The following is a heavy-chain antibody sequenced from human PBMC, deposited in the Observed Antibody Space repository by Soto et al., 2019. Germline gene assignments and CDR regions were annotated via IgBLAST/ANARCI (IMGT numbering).Heavy chain of an antibody. CDR2: INPSGGST. J-gene: IGHJ5*02. V-gene: IGHV1-46*03. CDR1: GYTFTSYY. Sequence: QVQLVQSGAEVKKPGASVKVSCKASGYTFTSYYMHWVRQAPGQGLEWMGIINPSGGSTSYAQKFQGRVNMNRDTSPTTVYMEPSSLISVDTAVYYCARVYPSDTRYGSVGNNWFDPWGQGTLVTVSS. D-gene: IGHD3-10*01. CDR3: ARVYPSDTRYGSVGNNWFDP.